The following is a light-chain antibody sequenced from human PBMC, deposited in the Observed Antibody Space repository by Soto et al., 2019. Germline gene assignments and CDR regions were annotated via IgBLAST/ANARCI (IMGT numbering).Light chain of an antibody. CDR2: AAS. Sequence: EIVLTQSPGTLSLSPGEGGTLSCRASQGISSSYLAWYQQKPGQSPRLLIYAASSRATGIPDRFSGSGSGTDFTLAISRLEPEDFAVNYCQQYGGSHMFSFGQGTKLEIK. V-gene: IGKV3-20*01. J-gene: IGKJ2*01. CDR3: QQYGGSHMFS. CDR1: QGISSSY.